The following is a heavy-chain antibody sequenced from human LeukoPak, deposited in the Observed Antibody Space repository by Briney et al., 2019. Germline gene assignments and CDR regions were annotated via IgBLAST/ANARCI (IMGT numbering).Heavy chain of an antibody. J-gene: IGHJ4*02. D-gene: IGHD6-19*01. CDR1: GGSFSGYY. Sequence: SETLSLTCAVYGGSFSGYYWSWIRQPPGKGLEWIGEINHSGSTNYNPSLKSRVTISVDTSKNQFSLKLSSVTAADTAVHYCARGLRSVAGTSFDYWGQGTLVTVSS. V-gene: IGHV4-34*01. CDR3: ARGLRSVAGTSFDY. CDR2: INHSGST.